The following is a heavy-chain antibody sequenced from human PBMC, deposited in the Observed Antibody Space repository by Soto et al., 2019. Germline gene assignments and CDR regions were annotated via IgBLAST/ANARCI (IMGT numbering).Heavy chain of an antibody. V-gene: IGHV1-18*01. CDR1: GYIFTNYD. Sequence: QVQLVQSETEVKKPGASVKVSCKASGYIFTNYDITWVRQAPGQGLEWRGWVSGYTGNTKYAQKFQDRVTMTTDTSTSTVYMERRSLRSDDTAVYYCARFGSAPYYYYGVDVWGQGTTVFVSS. J-gene: IGHJ6*02. CDR3: ARFGSAPYYYYGVDV. D-gene: IGHD3-16*01. CDR2: VSGYTGNT.